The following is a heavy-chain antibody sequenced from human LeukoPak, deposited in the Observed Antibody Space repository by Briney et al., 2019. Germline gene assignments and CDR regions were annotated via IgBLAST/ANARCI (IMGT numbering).Heavy chain of an antibody. CDR1: GGSISSSNW. Sequence: PSETLSLTCAVSGGSISSSNWWSWVRQPPGKGLEWIGEIYHSGSTNYNPSLKSRVAISVDTSKNQFSLNLTSVTAADTAVYYCARPRLLYGSGPILVWGQGTLVTVSS. CDR2: IYHSGST. V-gene: IGHV4-4*02. CDR3: ARPRLLYGSGPILV. J-gene: IGHJ4*02. D-gene: IGHD3-10*01.